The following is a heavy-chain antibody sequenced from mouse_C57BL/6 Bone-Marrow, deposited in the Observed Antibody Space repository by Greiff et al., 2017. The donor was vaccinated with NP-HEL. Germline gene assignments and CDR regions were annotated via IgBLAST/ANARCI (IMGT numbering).Heavy chain of an antibody. J-gene: IGHJ4*01. CDR1: GYSITSGYY. D-gene: IGHD1-1*01. CDR3: AREGDYYGSSPYYAMDY. V-gene: IGHV3-6*01. CDR2: ISYDGSN. Sequence: VQLKESGPGLVKPSQSLSLTCSVTGYSITSGYYWNWIRQFPGNKLEWMGYISYDGSNKYNPSLKNRISITRDTSKNQFFLKLNSVTTEDTATYYCAREGDYYGSSPYYAMDYWGQGTSVTVSS.